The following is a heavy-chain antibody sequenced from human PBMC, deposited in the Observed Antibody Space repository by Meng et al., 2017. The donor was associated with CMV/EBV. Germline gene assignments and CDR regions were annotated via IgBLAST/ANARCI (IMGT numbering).Heavy chain of an antibody. D-gene: IGHD6-13*01. J-gene: IGHJ5*02. V-gene: IGHV3-74*01. Sequence: GESLKISCAASGFTFSSYWMHWVRQAPGKGLVWVSRINSDGSSTSYADSVKGRFTISRDNAKNTLYLQMNSLRAEDTAVYYCARDRAAPGWFDPWGQGTLVTVSS. CDR3: ARDRAAPGWFDP. CDR2: INSDGSST. CDR1: GFTFSSYW.